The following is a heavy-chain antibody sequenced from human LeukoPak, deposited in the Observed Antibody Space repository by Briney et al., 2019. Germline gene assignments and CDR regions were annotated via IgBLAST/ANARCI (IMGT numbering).Heavy chain of an antibody. CDR2: IVVGSGNT. D-gene: IGHD3-22*01. Sequence: GTSVKVSCQASGFTFNSSAMQWVRQARGQRLEWVGWIVVGSGNTNYAQKFQERVTITRDMSTSTAYMELSSLRSEDTAVYYCAAVGVSYDSSGSSSYWGQGTLVTVSS. CDR3: AAVGVSYDSSGSSSY. V-gene: IGHV1-58*02. CDR1: GFTFNSSA. J-gene: IGHJ4*02.